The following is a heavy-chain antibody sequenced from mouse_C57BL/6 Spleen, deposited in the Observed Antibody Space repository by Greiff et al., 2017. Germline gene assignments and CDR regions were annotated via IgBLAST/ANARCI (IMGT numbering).Heavy chain of an antibody. D-gene: IGHD1-1*01. CDR1: GFTFSDYG. CDR2: ISSGSSTI. Sequence: EVQRVESGGGLVKPGGSLKLSCAASGFTFSDYGMHWVRQAPEKGLEWVAYISSGSSTIYYADTVKGRFTISRDNAKNTLFLQMTSLRSEETAMYYCARRALITTVVAYYFDYWGQGTTLTVSS. V-gene: IGHV5-17*01. CDR3: ARRALITTVVAYYFDY. J-gene: IGHJ2*01.